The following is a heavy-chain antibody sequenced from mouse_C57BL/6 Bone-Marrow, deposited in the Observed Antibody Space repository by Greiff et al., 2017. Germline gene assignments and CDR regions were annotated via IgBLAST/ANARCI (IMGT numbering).Heavy chain of an antibody. Sequence: VQLQQSGPVLVKPGASVKMSCKASGYTFTDYYMNWVKQSHGKSLEWIGVINPYNGGTSYNQKFKGKATLTVDKSSSTAYMELNSLTSEDSAVYYCAKRRLLRCYAYFDVWGTETTVTVSS. V-gene: IGHV1-19*01. CDR3: AKRRLLRCYAYFDV. CDR1: GYTFTDYY. J-gene: IGHJ1*03. D-gene: IGHD1-1*01. CDR2: INPYNGGT.